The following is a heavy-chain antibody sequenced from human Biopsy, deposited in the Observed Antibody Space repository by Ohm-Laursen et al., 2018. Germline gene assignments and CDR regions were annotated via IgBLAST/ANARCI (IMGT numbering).Heavy chain of an antibody. D-gene: IGHD1-1*01. CDR3: AADINVWNVNY. Sequence: GSSVKVSYKVSGYSVTELSMHWVRQAPGQGLEWMGGFAPENGRIVYSQKFQGRVTMTEDTSTNTAHMEVWRLRSDDTAVYYCAADINVWNVNYWGRGTQVIVSS. CDR1: GYSVTELS. CDR2: FAPENGRI. J-gene: IGHJ4*02. V-gene: IGHV1-24*01.